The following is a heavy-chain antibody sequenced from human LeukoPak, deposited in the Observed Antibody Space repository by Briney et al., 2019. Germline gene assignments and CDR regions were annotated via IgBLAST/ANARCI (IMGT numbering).Heavy chain of an antibody. CDR3: ARDSSGFNPNYFDY. Sequence: GGSLRLSCGASGFTFSSYEMNWVRQAPGKGLEWVAVIWYDGSNKYYADSVKGRFTISRDNSKNTLYLQMNSLRAEDTAVYYCARDSSGFNPNYFDYWGQGTLVTVSS. J-gene: IGHJ4*02. V-gene: IGHV3-33*08. CDR1: GFTFSSYE. CDR2: IWYDGSNK. D-gene: IGHD3-22*01.